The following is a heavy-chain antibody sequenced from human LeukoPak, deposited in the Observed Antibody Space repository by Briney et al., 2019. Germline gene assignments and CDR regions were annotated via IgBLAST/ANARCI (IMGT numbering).Heavy chain of an antibody. J-gene: IGHJ4*02. CDR3: VRDLGQWLVQGIFFDY. CDR1: GYTFTSYG. V-gene: IGHV1-18*01. D-gene: IGHD6-19*01. CDR2: ISAYNGNT. Sequence: ASVKVSCKASGYTFTSYGISWVRQAPGQGLEWMGWISAYNGNTNCAQKLQGRVTMTTDTSTSTAYMELRSLRSDDTAVYYCVRDLGQWLVQGIFFDYWGQGTLVTVSS.